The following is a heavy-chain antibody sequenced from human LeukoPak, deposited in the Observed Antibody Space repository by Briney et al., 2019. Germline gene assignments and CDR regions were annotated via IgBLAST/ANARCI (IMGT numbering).Heavy chain of an antibody. V-gene: IGHV3-21*01. J-gene: IGHJ4*02. D-gene: IGHD3-10*01. Sequence: NSGGSLRLSCAASGLTFSSYSMNWVRQAPGKGLEWVSSISSSSNYIYYADSVKGRFTISRDNAKNSLYLQMNSLRAEDTVVYYCARVPHAMVRGVIITEFYFDYWGQGTLVTASS. CDR3: ARVPHAMVRGVIITEFYFDY. CDR1: GLTFSSYS. CDR2: ISSSSNYI.